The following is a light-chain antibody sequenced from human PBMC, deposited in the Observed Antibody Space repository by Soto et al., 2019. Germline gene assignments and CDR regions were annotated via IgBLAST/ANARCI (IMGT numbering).Light chain of an antibody. Sequence: DIQMTQSPSSLSASVGDRVTITCQASQDISNYLNWYQQKPGKAPKLLIYDASNLATGVPSRFSGSGSGTAFTFTISSLHPEDIATYYCQQYDNLPLTFGGGTKVQIK. V-gene: IGKV1-33*01. J-gene: IGKJ4*01. CDR2: DAS. CDR3: QQYDNLPLT. CDR1: QDISNY.